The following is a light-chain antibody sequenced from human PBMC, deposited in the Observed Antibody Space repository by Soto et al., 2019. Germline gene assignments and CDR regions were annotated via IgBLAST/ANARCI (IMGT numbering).Light chain of an antibody. J-gene: IGKJ4*01. CDR1: QSVSST. CDR3: QQYNNWPLT. CDR2: GAS. Sequence: EIVMTQSPATLSVSPGERATLSCRASQSVSSTLAWYQQKPGQAPRLLIYGASIRATGIPARFSGSGSGTEFTLTISRLQSEDFAVYYCQQYNNWPLTFGGGTKVEIK. V-gene: IGKV3D-15*01.